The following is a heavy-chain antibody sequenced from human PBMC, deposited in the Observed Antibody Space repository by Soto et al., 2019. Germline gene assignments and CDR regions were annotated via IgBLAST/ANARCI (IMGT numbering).Heavy chain of an antibody. CDR3: ARLLYPRFDP. V-gene: IGHV4-59*08. CDR2: IYYSVST. Sequence: RQPPGKGLEWIGYIYYSVSTNYNPSLKSRVTISVDTSKNQFSLNLSSVTAADTAVYYCARLLYPRFDPWGQGTLVTVSS. D-gene: IGHD3-16*01. J-gene: IGHJ5*02.